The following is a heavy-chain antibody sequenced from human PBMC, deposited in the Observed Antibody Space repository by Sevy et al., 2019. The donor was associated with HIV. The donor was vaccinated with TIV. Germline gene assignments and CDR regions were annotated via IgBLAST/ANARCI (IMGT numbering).Heavy chain of an antibody. D-gene: IGHD3-3*01. V-gene: IGHV3-21*01. CDR3: ARGQTIFGVVKWGFDY. CDR1: GFTFSSYS. CDR2: ISSSSSYI. Sequence: GGSLRLSCAASGFTFSSYSMNWVRQAPGKGLEWVSSISSSSSYIYYAGSVKGRFTISRDNAKNSLYLQMNSLRGEDTSVYYCARGQTIFGVVKWGFDYWCQGTLVTVSS. J-gene: IGHJ4*02.